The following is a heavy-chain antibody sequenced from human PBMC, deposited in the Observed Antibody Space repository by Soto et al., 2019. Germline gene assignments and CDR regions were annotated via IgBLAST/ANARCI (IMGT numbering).Heavy chain of an antibody. D-gene: IGHD6-13*01. V-gene: IGHV4-34*01. CDR3: ARVAAGTSPFDP. J-gene: IGHJ5*02. CDR2: INHSGST. Sequence: QVQLQQWGAGLLKPSETLSLTCAVYGGSFSGYYWSWIRQPPGKGLEWIGEINHSGSTNYNPSLKSRVTISVDTSKNQFSLNLSSVTAADTAVYYCARVAAGTSPFDPWGQGTLVTVSS. CDR1: GGSFSGYY.